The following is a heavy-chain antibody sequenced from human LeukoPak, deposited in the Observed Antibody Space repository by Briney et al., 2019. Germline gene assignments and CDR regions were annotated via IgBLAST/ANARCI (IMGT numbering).Heavy chain of an antibody. V-gene: IGHV3-11*04. CDR1: GFTFSDYY. D-gene: IGHD3-10*01. CDR2: ISSSGSSSSGSTI. Sequence: PGGSLRLSCAASGFTFSDYYMTWIRQAPGKGLECISYISSSGSSSSGSTIYYGDSVKGRFTISRDNAKNSLYLQMNSLRAEDTAVYYCARDYNAAPRPYYYYYMDVWGKGTTVTVSS. J-gene: IGHJ6*03. CDR3: ARDYNAAPRPYYYYYMDV.